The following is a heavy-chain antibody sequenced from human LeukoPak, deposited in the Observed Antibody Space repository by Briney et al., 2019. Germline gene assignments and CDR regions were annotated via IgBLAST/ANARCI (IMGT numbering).Heavy chain of an antibody. J-gene: IGHJ4*02. D-gene: IGHD2-21*02. CDR2: ISGSCGST. CDR1: GFTFSSYA. CDR3: AARGVIVVVTANRDY. V-gene: IGHV3-23*01. Sequence: GGSLRLSCAASGFTFSSYAMSWVRQAPGKGLEWVSAISGSCGSTYYADSVKGRFTISRDNSKNTLYLQMNSLRAEDTAVYYWAARGVIVVVTANRDYRGQGTLVTVSP.